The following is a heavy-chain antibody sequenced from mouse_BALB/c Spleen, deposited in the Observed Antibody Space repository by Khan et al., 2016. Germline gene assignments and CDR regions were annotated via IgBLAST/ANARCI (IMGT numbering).Heavy chain of an antibody. J-gene: IGHJ4*01. D-gene: IGHD1-2*01. CDR2: ISYSGST. CDR1: GYSITSDYA. Sequence: EVKLLESGPGLVKPSQSLSLTCTVTGYSITSDYAWNWIRQFPGNKLEWMGYISYSGSTRYYPSLKSRISFTRDTSKNQFFLQLNSVTTEDTATYYCARPPTAYYTMDYWGQGTSVTVSS. CDR3: ARPPTAYYTMDY. V-gene: IGHV3-2*02.